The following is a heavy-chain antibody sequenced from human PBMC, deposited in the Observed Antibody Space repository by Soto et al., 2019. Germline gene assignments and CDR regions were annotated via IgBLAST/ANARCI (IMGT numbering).Heavy chain of an antibody. Sequence: QVQLVQSGAEVKKPGSSVKVSCKASGGTFSSYAISWVRQAPGQGLEWMGGIIPICGTANYAQKFQVRVTITADESTSTAYMELSSLRSEDTAVYYCASGEDYSSSAGRGGAFDIWGQGTMVTVSS. CDR1: GGTFSSYA. J-gene: IGHJ3*02. V-gene: IGHV1-69*01. CDR2: IIPICGTA. D-gene: IGHD6-6*01. CDR3: ASGEDYSSSAGRGGAFDI.